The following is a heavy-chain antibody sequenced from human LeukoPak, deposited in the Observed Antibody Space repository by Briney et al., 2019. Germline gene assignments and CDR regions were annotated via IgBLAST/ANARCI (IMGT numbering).Heavy chain of an antibody. J-gene: IGHJ4*02. D-gene: IGHD4-23*01. CDR2: IIPIFGTA. V-gene: IGHV1-69*13. CDR3: ARGLVESHDYGGKGEEVFDY. Sequence: GASVKVSCKASGGTFSSYAISWVRQAPGQGLEWMGGIIPIFGTANYAQKFQGRVTITADESTSTAYMELSSLRSEDTAVYYCARGLVESHDYGGKGEEVFDYWGQGTLVTVSS. CDR1: GGTFSSYA.